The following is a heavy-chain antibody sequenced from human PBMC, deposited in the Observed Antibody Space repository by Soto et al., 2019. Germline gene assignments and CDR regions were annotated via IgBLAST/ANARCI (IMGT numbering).Heavy chain of an antibody. CDR3: AKDLTSYDFWSGPYYMAV. Sequence: GGSLRLSCAASGFSFSNYAMSWVRQAPGKGLEWVSAISGNGGSTYHADSVKGRFTISRDNSKNTLYLQMDSLRAEDTAVYYCAKDLTSYDFWSGPYYMAVWGKGTTVTVSS. V-gene: IGHV3-23*01. CDR2: ISGNGGST. D-gene: IGHD3-3*01. CDR1: GFSFSNYA. J-gene: IGHJ6*03.